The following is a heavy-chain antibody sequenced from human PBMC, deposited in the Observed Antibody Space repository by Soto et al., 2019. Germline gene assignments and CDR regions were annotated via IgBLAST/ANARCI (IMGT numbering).Heavy chain of an antibody. V-gene: IGHV3-43D*04. CDR1: GFTFYDYA. CDR2: ISWDGSRS. D-gene: IGHD3-22*01. J-gene: IGHJ4*02. Sequence: PGGSLRLSCAASGFTFYDYAMHWVRQAPGKGLEWVSLISWDGSRSYYADSVKGRFTISRDNAKNSLYLQMNSLRAEDTAVYYCARDQTNYYDSSGRLYYFDYWGQGTLVTVSS. CDR3: ARDQTNYYDSSGRLYYFDY.